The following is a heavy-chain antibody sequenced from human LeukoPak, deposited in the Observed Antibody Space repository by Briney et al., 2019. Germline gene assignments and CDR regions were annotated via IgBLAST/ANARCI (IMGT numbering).Heavy chain of an antibody. CDR1: GYTFTSYG. J-gene: IGHJ5*02. D-gene: IGHD2-15*01. Sequence: ASVKVSCKASGYTFTSYGISWVRQAPGQGLEWMGWISAYNGNTNYAQKLQGRVTMTTDTSTSTAYMELRSLRSGDTAVYYCARVVVVAATQCWFDPWGQGTPVTVSS. CDR2: ISAYNGNT. V-gene: IGHV1-18*01. CDR3: ARVVVVAATQCWFDP.